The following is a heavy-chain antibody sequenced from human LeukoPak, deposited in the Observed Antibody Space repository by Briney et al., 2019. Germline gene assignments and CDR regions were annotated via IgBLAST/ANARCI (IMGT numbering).Heavy chain of an antibody. J-gene: IGHJ4*02. CDR1: GGSISSDY. D-gene: IGHD6-19*01. CDR2: IYYSGSA. V-gene: IGHV4-59*08. Sequence: SETLSLTCTVSGGSISSDYWSWIRQPPGKGLEWIGYIYYSGSAKYNPSLKSRVTISLDTSKNQFSLKLSSVTAADTAVYYCASRDVGSDWYFHYWGQGTLVTVSS. CDR3: ASRDVGSDWYFHY.